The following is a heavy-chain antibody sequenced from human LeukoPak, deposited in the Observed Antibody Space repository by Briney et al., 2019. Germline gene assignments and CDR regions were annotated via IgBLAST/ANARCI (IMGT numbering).Heavy chain of an antibody. CDR2: ISGSGGTA. J-gene: IGHJ4*02. Sequence: PGGSLRLSCAASGFTFSSYAMSWVRQAPGKVLEWVSAISGSGGTAYYADSVKGRFTISRDNSKNSLYLQMNSLRAEDTAVYYCAKKGYYDGSGYYMYYFDHWGQGTLVTVSS. D-gene: IGHD3-22*01. CDR1: GFTFSSYA. CDR3: AKKGYYDGSGYYMYYFDH. V-gene: IGHV3-23*01.